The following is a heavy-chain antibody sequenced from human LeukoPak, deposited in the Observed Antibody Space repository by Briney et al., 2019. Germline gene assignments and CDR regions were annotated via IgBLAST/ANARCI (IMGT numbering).Heavy chain of an antibody. CDR1: GFTFSSYA. Sequence: GGSLRLSCAASGFTFSSYAMSWVRQAPGKGLGWVSAISGSGGSTYYADSVKGRFTISRDNAKNSLYLQMNSLRAEDTAVYYCARVFYGSGSYFDYWGQGTLVTVSS. J-gene: IGHJ4*02. CDR3: ARVFYGSGSYFDY. D-gene: IGHD3-10*01. CDR2: ISGSGGST. V-gene: IGHV3-23*01.